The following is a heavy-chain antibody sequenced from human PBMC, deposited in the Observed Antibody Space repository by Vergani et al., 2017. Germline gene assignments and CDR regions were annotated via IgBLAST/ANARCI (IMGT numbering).Heavy chain of an antibody. D-gene: IGHD3-22*01. J-gene: IGHJ4*02. CDR1: GFTFSSYA. Sequence: EVQLLESGGGLVQPGGSLRLSCAASGFTFSSYALSWVRQAPGKGLEWVSAISGSGGSTYYADSVKGRFTISRDNSKNTLYLQMNSLRAEDTAVYYCAKDLDYYDRGYYFDYWGQGTLVTVSS. CDR3: AKDLDYYDRGYYFDY. CDR2: ISGSGGST. V-gene: IGHV3-23*01.